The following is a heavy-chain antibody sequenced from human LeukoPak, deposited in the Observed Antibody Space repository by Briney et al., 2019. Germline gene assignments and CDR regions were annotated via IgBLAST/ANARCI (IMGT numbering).Heavy chain of an antibody. CDR2: INPNSGGT. J-gene: IGHJ1*01. D-gene: IGHD4-17*01. Sequence: GASVKVSCKASGYTFTGYYMHWVRQAPGQGLEWMGWINPNSGGTNYAQKFQGRVTMTRDTPISTAYMELSRLRSDDTAVYYCAFSRGYGDYVYFQHWGQGTLVTVSS. CDR3: AFSRGYGDYVYFQH. CDR1: GYTFTGYY. V-gene: IGHV1-2*02.